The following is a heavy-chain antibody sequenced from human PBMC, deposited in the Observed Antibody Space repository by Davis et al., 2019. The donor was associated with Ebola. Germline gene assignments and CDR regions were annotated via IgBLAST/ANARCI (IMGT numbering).Heavy chain of an antibody. V-gene: IGHV4-59*10. CDR2: LNIDGST. CDR1: GGSFSGYY. D-gene: IGHD6-19*01. Sequence: SETLSLTCAVYGGSFSGYYWSWIRQSAGEGLEWIGRLNIDGSTEYNPSLKSRVTISVDTSKNHFSLKLSSVTAADTAVYYCARGTMYSSGWYFDFWGQGTLVTVSS. CDR3: ARGTMYSSGWYFDF. J-gene: IGHJ4*02.